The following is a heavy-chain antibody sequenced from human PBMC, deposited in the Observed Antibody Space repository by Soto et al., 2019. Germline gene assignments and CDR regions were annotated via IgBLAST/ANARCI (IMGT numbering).Heavy chain of an antibody. J-gene: IGHJ4*02. D-gene: IGHD6-19*01. V-gene: IGHV5-51*01. Sequence: PGESLKIPCKVSGDSFTGFWIGWVRQMPGKGLEWLGSIYPRDSDTRYSPSFQGQVTISADKSLSTAYLQWNSLQASDTAIYYCARQHPLDSRVWYTWGQGTLVTVSS. CDR3: ARQHPLDSRVWYT. CDR1: GDSFTGFW. CDR2: IYPRDSDT.